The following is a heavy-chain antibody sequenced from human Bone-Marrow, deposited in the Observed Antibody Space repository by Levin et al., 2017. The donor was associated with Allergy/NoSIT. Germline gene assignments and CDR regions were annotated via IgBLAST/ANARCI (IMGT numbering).Heavy chain of an antibody. CDR1: GGSISNSD. CDR3: ARGSGRDDSSGYYPPPHWFDP. V-gene: IGHV4-59*01. D-gene: IGHD3-22*01. J-gene: IGHJ5*02. CDR2: IYKTGST. Sequence: SETLSLTCGVSGGSISNSDWTWIRQSPGKGLQWIGFIYKTGSTEYNPSLKGRVTMSLDTSKNKFSLKLTSVTAADTALYYCARGSGRDDSSGYYPPPHWFDPWGPGTLVTVSS.